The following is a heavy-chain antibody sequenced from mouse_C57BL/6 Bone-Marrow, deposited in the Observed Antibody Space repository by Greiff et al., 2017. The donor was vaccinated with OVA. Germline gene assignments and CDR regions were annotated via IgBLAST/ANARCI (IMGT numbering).Heavy chain of an antibody. V-gene: IGHV1-4*01. D-gene: IGHD2-1*01. CDR3: AREDGNWFAY. Sequence: LQESGAELARPGASVKMSCKASGYTFTSYTMHWVKQRPGQGLEWIGYINPSSGYTKYNQKFKDKATLTADKSSSTAYMQLSSLTSEDSAVYDCAREDGNWFAYWGQGTLVTVSA. CDR1: GYTFTSYT. CDR2: INPSSGYT. J-gene: IGHJ3*01.